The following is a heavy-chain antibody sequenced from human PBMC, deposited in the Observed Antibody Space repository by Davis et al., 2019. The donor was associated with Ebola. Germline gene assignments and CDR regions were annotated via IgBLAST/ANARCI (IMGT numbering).Heavy chain of an antibody. CDR1: GFTFSSYD. CDR3: AKDLWFGELSDLYYYYYGMDV. J-gene: IGHJ6*04. D-gene: IGHD3-10*01. Sequence: GESLKISCAASGFTFSSYDMHWVRQAPGKGLEWVAVISYDGSNKYYADSVKGRFTISRDNSKNTLYLQMNSLRAEDTAVYYCAKDLWFGELSDLYYYYYGMDVWGKGTTVTVSS. V-gene: IGHV3-30*18. CDR2: ISYDGSNK.